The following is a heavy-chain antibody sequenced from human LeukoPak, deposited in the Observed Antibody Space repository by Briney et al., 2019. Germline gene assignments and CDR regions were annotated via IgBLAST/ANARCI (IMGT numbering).Heavy chain of an antibody. CDR2: INSDGSST. CDR1: GFTFSSYW. Sequence: PGGSLRLSCAASGFTFSSYWMHWVRQAPGKGLVWVSRINSDGSSTSYADSVKGRFTISRDNAKNTLYLQMNSLRAEDMAVYYCARVRVGYSSSSGLGYWGQGTLVTVSS. D-gene: IGHD6-6*01. J-gene: IGHJ4*02. CDR3: ARVRVGYSSSSGLGY. V-gene: IGHV3-74*01.